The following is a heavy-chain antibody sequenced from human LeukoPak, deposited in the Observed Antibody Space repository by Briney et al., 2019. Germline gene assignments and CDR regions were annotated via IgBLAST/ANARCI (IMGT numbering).Heavy chain of an antibody. CDR2: INPTSGGT. D-gene: IGHD1-1*01. CDR1: GYTFTGYY. Sequence: ASVRVSCKASGYTFTGYYMHWVRQAPGQGLEWMGWINPTSGGTNYAQKFQGRVTMTRDTSISTAYMELSRLRSDDSAVYYCARAPNIWNDLIVGYWGQGSLVTVSS. CDR3: ARAPNIWNDLIVGY. J-gene: IGHJ4*02. V-gene: IGHV1-2*02.